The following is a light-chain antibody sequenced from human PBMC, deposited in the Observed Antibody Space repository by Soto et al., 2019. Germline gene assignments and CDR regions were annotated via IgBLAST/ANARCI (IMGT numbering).Light chain of an antibody. J-gene: IGKJ4*01. Sequence: EIVVTQSPATLSLSPGERATLSCRTSQSVGSYLAWYQKKPGKAPRLLIYDASNRATGIPARFSGSGSGRDFTLTISSLEPEDCAVYYCQKRSTWPPLSFGGGTQVEIK. CDR3: QKRSTWPPLS. CDR2: DAS. CDR1: QSVGSY. V-gene: IGKV3-11*02.